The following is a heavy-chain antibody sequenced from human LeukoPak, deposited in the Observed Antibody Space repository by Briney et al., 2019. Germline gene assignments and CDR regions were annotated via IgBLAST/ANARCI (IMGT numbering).Heavy chain of an antibody. CDR3: ARVESPSSGYYYEYFQH. CDR1: GYTFTGYY. Sequence: GASAKVSCKASGYTFTGYYMHWVRQAPGQGLEWMGWINPNSGGTNYAQKFQGRVTMTRDTSISTAYMELSRLRSDDTAVYYCARVESPSSGYYYEYFQHWGQGTLVTVSS. V-gene: IGHV1-2*02. CDR2: INPNSGGT. D-gene: IGHD3-22*01. J-gene: IGHJ1*01.